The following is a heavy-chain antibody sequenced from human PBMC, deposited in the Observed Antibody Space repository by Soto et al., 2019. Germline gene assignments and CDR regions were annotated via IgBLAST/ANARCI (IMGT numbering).Heavy chain of an antibody. Sequence: VSLRLSCAASVFTFSGSAMHWVRQASGKGLEWVGRIRSKANSYATAYAASVKGRFTISRDDSKNTAYLQMNSLKTEDTAVYYCTSPDYGGNGGPDRYWGQGTLVTVSS. V-gene: IGHV3-73*01. J-gene: IGHJ4*02. CDR2: IRSKANSYAT. D-gene: IGHD4-17*01. CDR1: VFTFSGSA. CDR3: TSPDYGGNGGPDRY.